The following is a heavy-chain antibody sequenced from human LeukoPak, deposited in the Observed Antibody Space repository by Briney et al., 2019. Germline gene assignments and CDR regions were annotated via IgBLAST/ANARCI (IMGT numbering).Heavy chain of an antibody. CDR1: GFTVSSNY. J-gene: IGHJ4*02. CDR2: TYSGSDT. CDR3: ARLGMIQAYSTEDY. D-gene: IGHD6-13*01. Sequence: GGSLRLSCAASGFTVSSNYMSWVRQAPGKGLEWVSVTYSGSDTYYADSVKGRFTISRDNSKNTLYPQMNSLRAEDTAVYYCARLGMIQAYSTEDYWGQGTLVTV. V-gene: IGHV3-53*01.